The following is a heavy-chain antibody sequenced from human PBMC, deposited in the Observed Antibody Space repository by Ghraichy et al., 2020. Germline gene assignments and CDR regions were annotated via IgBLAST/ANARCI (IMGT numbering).Heavy chain of an antibody. CDR2: ISGGSTHI. Sequence: GGSLRLSCAASGFTFSSYSMNWVRQAPGKGLEWIASISGGSTHIHYADLLKGRITISRDNSKKSTSLQIKSLRAEDTAVYYCARAASNIAAARGGFDFWGQGTLVTGSS. J-gene: IGHJ4*02. D-gene: IGHD6-13*01. V-gene: IGHV3-21*01. CDR3: ARAASNIAAARGGFDF. CDR1: GFTFSSYS.